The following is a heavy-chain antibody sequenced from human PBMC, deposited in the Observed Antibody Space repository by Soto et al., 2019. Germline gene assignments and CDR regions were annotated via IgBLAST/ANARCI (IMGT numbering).Heavy chain of an antibody. CDR1: DGSFSDYY. D-gene: IGHD2-15*01. Sequence: SETLSLTCAVYDGSFSDYYWTWIRQPPGKGLEWIGEITHSGRTNYNPSLKSRVTISVDTSENQFSLKLSSVTAADTAVYYCARHTPAISNSDHWGQGTLVTVSS. CDR3: ARHTPAISNSDH. CDR2: ITHSGRT. J-gene: IGHJ4*02. V-gene: IGHV4-34*01.